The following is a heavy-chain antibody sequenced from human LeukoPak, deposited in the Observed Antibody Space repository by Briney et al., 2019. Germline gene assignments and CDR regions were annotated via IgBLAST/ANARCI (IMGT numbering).Heavy chain of an antibody. CDR1: GFTFSSYS. D-gene: IGHD5-12*01. CDR3: ASATKIDY. Sequence: GGSLRLSCAASGFTFSSYSMIWVRQAPGKGLEWVSSISSGSTYMYYADSVKGRFTISRDNAKNSLYLQMNSLRVEDTAVYYCASATKIDYWGQGTLVTVSS. J-gene: IGHJ4*02. V-gene: IGHV3-21*01. CDR2: ISSGSTYM.